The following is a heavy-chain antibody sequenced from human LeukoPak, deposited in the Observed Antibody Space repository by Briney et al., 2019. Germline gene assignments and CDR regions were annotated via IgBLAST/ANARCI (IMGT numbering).Heavy chain of an antibody. CDR1: GFTFSSYS. V-gene: IGHV3-21*04. D-gene: IGHD2-15*01. Sequence: PGGSLRLSCAASGFTFSSYSMNWVRQAPGKGLEWVSSISSSSSYIYYADSVKGRFTISRDNSKNTLYLQMNSLRAEDTAVYYCAREGRYCSGGSCYGFYAFDIWGQGTMVTVSS. J-gene: IGHJ3*02. CDR3: AREGRYCSGGSCYGFYAFDI. CDR2: ISSSSSYI.